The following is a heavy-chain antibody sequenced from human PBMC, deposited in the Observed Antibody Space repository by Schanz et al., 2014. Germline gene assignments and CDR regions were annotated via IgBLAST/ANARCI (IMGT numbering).Heavy chain of an antibody. CDR3: AYYDVLTGFDY. CDR1: GFTFTNYA. V-gene: IGHV3-23*01. Sequence: EVQLLESGGGLVQPGESLRLSCAASGFTFTNYAMTWVRQAPGKGLEWVSGISGSGGSTYDADSVKGRFTISRDNSRKTLYLQMNSLRADDTAVYYCAYYDVLTGFDYWGQGTQVTVSS. J-gene: IGHJ4*02. D-gene: IGHD3-9*01. CDR2: ISGSGGST.